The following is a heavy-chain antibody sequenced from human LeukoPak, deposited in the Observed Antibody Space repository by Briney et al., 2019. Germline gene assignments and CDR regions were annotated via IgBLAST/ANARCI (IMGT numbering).Heavy chain of an antibody. J-gene: IGHJ4*02. CDR1: GFTFSDYY. CDR3: ARAHSGYDPSDY. Sequence: GGSRRRSCAASGFTFSDYYMSWIRQAPGKGLEWVSYISSSSSYTNYADSVKGRFTISRDNAKNSLYLQMNSLRAEDTAVYYCARAHSGYDPSDYWGQGTLVTVSS. CDR2: ISSSSSYT. D-gene: IGHD5-12*01. V-gene: IGHV3-11*06.